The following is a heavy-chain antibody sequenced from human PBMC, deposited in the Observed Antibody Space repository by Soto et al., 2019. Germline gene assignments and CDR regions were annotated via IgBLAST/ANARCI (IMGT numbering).Heavy chain of an antibody. CDR3: ASHYYDSSGYFSSDY. Sequence: QLQLQESGPGLVKPSETLSLTCTVSGGSISSSSYYWGWIRQPPGKGLEWIGSIYYSGSTYYNPSLKSRVTISVDTSKNQFSLKLSSVTAADTAVYYCASHYYDSSGYFSSDYWGQGTLVTVSS. D-gene: IGHD3-22*01. V-gene: IGHV4-39*01. CDR2: IYYSGST. J-gene: IGHJ4*02. CDR1: GGSISSSSYY.